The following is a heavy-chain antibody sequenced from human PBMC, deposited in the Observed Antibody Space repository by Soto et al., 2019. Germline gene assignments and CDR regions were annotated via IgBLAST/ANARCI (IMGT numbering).Heavy chain of an antibody. J-gene: IGHJ6*02. V-gene: IGHV6-1*01. Sequence: SQTLSLTCAISGDSVSSNTAGWNWIRQSPSRGLEWLGRTYYRSRWYNDYAVSVKSRITITPDTSKNQLSLQLNSVTPEDTAVYFCARDLEDPVALPADTYFHFCGMDVWGQGTRVTVSS. CDR1: GDSVSSNTAG. CDR2: TYYRSRWYN. D-gene: IGHD2-2*01. CDR3: ARDLEDPVALPADTYFHFCGMDV.